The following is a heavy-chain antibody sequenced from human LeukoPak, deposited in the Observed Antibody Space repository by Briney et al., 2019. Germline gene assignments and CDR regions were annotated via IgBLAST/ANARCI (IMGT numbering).Heavy chain of an antibody. Sequence: GGSLRLSCAASGFTFSNYGMTWVRQAPGQGLEWVSTISGSGAATYSADSVKGRSTISRDNSKSTMYLQMNSLRAEDAAVYYCAKRGDHDSSGFLRYFDHWGQGTLVTVSS. CDR1: GFTFSNYG. J-gene: IGHJ4*02. CDR2: ISGSGAAT. CDR3: AKRGDHDSSGFLRYFDH. V-gene: IGHV3-23*01. D-gene: IGHD3-22*01.